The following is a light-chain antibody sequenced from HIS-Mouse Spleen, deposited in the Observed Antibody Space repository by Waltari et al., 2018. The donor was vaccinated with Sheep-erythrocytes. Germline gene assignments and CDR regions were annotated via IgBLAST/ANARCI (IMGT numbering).Light chain of an antibody. CDR3: SSYAGSNNWV. CDR1: TSDVGGYNY. V-gene: IGLV2-8*01. Sequence: QSALTQPPSASGSPGQPVTIPCTGPTSDVGGYNYVPWYQQHPGKAPKLMLYEVSKRPSGVPDRFSGSKSGNTASLTVSGLQAEDEADYYCSSYAGSNNWVFGGGTKLTVL. CDR2: EVS. J-gene: IGLJ3*02.